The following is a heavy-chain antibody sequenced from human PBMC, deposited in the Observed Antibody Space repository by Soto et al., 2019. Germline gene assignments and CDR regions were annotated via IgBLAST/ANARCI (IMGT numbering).Heavy chain of an antibody. Sequence: GGSLRLSCAASGFTFSSYSMNWVRQAPGKGLEWVSSISSSSSYIYYADSMKGRFTISRDNAKNSLYLQMNILRAEDTAVYYCARGIDLVVVVAKFYYYMDVWGKGTTVTVSS. V-gene: IGHV3-21*01. J-gene: IGHJ6*03. D-gene: IGHD2-15*01. CDR2: ISSSSSYI. CDR3: ARGIDLVVVVAKFYYYMDV. CDR1: GFTFSSYS.